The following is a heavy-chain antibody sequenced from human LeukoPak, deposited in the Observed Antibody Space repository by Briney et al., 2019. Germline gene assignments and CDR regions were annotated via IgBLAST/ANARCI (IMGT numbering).Heavy chain of an antibody. D-gene: IGHD4-23*01. Sequence: SETLSLTCAVYGGPFSGYYWSWIRQPPGKGLEWIGEINHSGSTNYNPSLKSRVTISVDTSKNQFSLKLSSVTAADTAVYYCARGRFLSVDWFDPWGEGALVTVSS. J-gene: IGHJ5*02. CDR1: GGPFSGYY. V-gene: IGHV4-34*01. CDR3: ARGRFLSVDWFDP. CDR2: INHSGST.